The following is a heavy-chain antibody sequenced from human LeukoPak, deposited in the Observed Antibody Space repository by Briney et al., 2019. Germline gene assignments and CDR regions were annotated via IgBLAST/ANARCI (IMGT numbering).Heavy chain of an antibody. CDR2: IYHHGAT. V-gene: IGHV4-4*02. J-gene: IGHJ4*02. CDR3: TSGPSVAAHLDY. CDR1: GGSINSNNW. Sequence: PSETLSLTCAVSGGSINSNNWWSWVRQPPGKGLEWIGEIYHHGATNYNPSLKSRVTLSVDKSKNQFSLELSSVTAADTAVYYCTSGPSVAAHLDYWGQGTLVTVSS. D-gene: IGHD5-12*01.